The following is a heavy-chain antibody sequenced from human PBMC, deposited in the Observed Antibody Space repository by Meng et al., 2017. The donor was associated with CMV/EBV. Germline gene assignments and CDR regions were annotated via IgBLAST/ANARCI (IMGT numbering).Heavy chain of an antibody. J-gene: IGHJ6*02. CDR1: GFTVNSNY. Sequence: GESLKISCAASGFTVNSNYMSWVRQAPGKGLEWVSYISSSGSTIYYADSVKGRFTISRDNAKNSLYLQMNSLRAEDTAVYYCARESRTVTYYYYGMDVWGQGTTVTVSS. CDR3: ARESRTVTYYYYGMDV. CDR2: ISSSGSTI. V-gene: IGHV3-11*01. D-gene: IGHD4-11*01.